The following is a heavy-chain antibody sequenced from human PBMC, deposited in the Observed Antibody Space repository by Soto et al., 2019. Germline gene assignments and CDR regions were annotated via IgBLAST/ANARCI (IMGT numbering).Heavy chain of an antibody. CDR3: ARLYGLEAFDF. CDR1: GGSISSYY. D-gene: IGHD3-16*02. Sequence: QVQLQESGPGLVKPSEPLSLTCTVSGGSISSYYWSWIRQPPGKGLEWIGYILYRGSTHYIPSLTRRVTISVDPSKNQFSLKLSSVTAADTAVYYCARLYGLEAFDFWGQGTMVTVSS. CDR2: ILYRGST. J-gene: IGHJ3*01. V-gene: IGHV4-59*08.